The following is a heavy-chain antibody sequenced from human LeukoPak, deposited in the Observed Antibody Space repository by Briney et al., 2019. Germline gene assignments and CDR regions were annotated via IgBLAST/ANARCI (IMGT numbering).Heavy chain of an antibody. D-gene: IGHD3-3*01. CDR2: IYHSGST. CDR3: ARKDVSASRFLEWLPKKYYYMDV. J-gene: IGHJ6*03. V-gene: IGHV4-38-2*02. CDR1: GYSISSGYY. Sequence: SETLSLTCTVSGYSISSGYYWGWIRQPPGKGLEWIGSIYHSGSTYYNPSLKSRVTISVDTSKNQFSLKLSSVTAADTAVYYCARKDVSASRFLEWLPKKYYYMDVWGQGTLVTVSS.